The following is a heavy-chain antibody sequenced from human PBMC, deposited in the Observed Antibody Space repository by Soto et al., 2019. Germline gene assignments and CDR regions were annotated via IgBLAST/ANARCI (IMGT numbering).Heavy chain of an antibody. J-gene: IGHJ4*02. CDR1: GGSSIGSSYY. CDR2: INHSGST. Sequence: SAPLSVTCSVAGGSSIGSSYYWVWIHPPPGKGLEWIGEINHSGSTNYNPSLKSRVTISVDTSKNQFSLKLSSVTAADTAVYYCARGGYSYGYFDYWGQGTLVTVSS. V-gene: IGHV4-39*07. CDR3: ARGGYSYGYFDY. D-gene: IGHD5-18*01.